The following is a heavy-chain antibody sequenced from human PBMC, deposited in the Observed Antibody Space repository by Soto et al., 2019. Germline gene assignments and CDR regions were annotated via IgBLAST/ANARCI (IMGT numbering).Heavy chain of an antibody. D-gene: IGHD7-27*01. CDR3: AKDGSTGDRRSNYFDY. CDR1: GFTFSSYA. V-gene: IGHV3-23*01. J-gene: IGHJ4*02. CDR2: ISGSGGST. Sequence: GGSLRLSCAASGFTFSSYAMSWVRQAPGKGLEWVSAISGSGGSTYYADSVKGRFTISRDNSKNTLYLQMNSLRAEDTAVYYCAKDGSTGDRRSNYFDYWGQGTLVTVSS.